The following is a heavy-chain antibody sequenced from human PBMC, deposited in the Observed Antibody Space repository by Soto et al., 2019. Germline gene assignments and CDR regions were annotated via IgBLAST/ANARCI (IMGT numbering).Heavy chain of an antibody. Sequence: QVQLVQSGAEVKKPGASVKVSCKASGYTFTSYYMHWVRQAPGQGLEWMGIINPSNSTTYAQMFQGRVTMTRDTSKSTVYMELSSLRSEDTAVYYCTRVSCTGCSCYSIDSWGQGTLVTVSS. CDR3: TRVSCTGCSCYSIDS. CDR2: INPSNST. D-gene: IGHD2-15*01. CDR1: GYTFTSYY. J-gene: IGHJ4*02. V-gene: IGHV1-46*03.